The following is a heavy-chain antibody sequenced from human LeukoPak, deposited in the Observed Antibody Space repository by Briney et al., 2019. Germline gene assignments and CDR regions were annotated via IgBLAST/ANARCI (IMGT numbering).Heavy chain of an antibody. CDR3: ARGNSGSYYFY. Sequence: GASVKVSCKASGYTFTGYYMHWVRQAPGQGLEWMGWMNPNSGNTGYAQKFQGRVTMTRNTAISTAYMELSSLRSEDTAVYYCARGNSGSYYFYWGQGTLVTVSS. J-gene: IGHJ4*02. D-gene: IGHD1-26*01. CDR1: GYTFTGYY. CDR2: MNPNSGNT. V-gene: IGHV1-8*02.